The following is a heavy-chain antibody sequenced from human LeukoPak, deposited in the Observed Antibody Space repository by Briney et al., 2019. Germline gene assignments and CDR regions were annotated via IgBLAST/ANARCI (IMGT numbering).Heavy chain of an antibody. CDR3: ARGGSAAFDI. CDR1: VFTVSSNY. Sequence: GGSLRLSRAASVFTVSSNYMSGVRQAPGKGLEGVSVIYSGGSTYYADSVKGRFTISRHNSKNTLYLQMNSLRAEDTAVYYCARGGSAAFDIWGQGTMVTVSS. CDR2: IYSGGST. J-gene: IGHJ3*02. V-gene: IGHV3-53*04. D-gene: IGHD2-15*01.